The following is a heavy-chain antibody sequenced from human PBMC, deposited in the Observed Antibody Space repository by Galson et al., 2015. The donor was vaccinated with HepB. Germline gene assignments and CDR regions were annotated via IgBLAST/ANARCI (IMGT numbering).Heavy chain of an antibody. CDR3: ASPKHSSSWYVFSASGGTPTYYFDY. V-gene: IGHV3-23*01. CDR2: FSGSAART. J-gene: IGHJ4*02. CDR1: GFSISSYA. D-gene: IGHD6-13*01. Sequence: SLRLSCAVSGFSISSYAMSWVRQAPGKGLGWVSAFSGSAARTYYADSVKGRFTISRDSYKNTLYLQMNSLRAEDTAVYYCASPKHSSSWYVFSASGGTPTYYFDYWGQGTVVTVSS.